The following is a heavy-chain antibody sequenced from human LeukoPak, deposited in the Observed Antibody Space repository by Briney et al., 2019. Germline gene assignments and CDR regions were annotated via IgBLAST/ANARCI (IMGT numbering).Heavy chain of an antibody. V-gene: IGHV3-23*01. D-gene: IGHD2-2*01. Sequence: GGSLRLSCAVSGLTFNNYDMSWVRQAPGKGLEWVSGISGRGASKYYADSVKGRFTISRDNSKNTLYLQMNSLRAEDTAVYYCAKGVVVAPDVTPFDYWGQGTLITVSS. J-gene: IGHJ4*02. CDR3: AKGVVVAPDVTPFDY. CDR1: GLTFNNYD. CDR2: ISGRGASK.